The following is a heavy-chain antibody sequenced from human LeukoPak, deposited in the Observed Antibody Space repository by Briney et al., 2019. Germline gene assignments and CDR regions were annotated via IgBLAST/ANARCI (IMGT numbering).Heavy chain of an antibody. V-gene: IGHV3-7*03. J-gene: IGHJ4*02. CDR3: AKDSSSSGPRGFDY. CDR1: GFTFINYW. CDR2: TKEHGTEK. Sequence: GGSLRLSCEASGFTFINYWMSWVRQAPGKGLEWVANTKEHGTEKYYVDSVKGRFTISRDNAKNSLYLQMNSLRAEDTALYYCAKDSSSSGPRGFDYWGQGTLVTVSS. D-gene: IGHD6-6*01.